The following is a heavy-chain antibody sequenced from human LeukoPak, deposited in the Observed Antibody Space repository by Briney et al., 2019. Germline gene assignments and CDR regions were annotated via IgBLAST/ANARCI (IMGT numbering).Heavy chain of an antibody. V-gene: IGHV3-23*01. D-gene: IGHD1-20*01. CDR1: GFTFSSYA. CDR2: ISGSGGST. J-gene: IGHJ6*02. CDR3: ARGKPVTGTPDYYSYGMDV. Sequence: PGGSLRLSCAASGFTFSSYAMSWLRQAPGKGLEWVSAISGSGGSTYYADSVKGRFTISRDNSKNTLYLQMNSLRAEDTALYYCARGKPVTGTPDYYSYGMDVWGQGTMVTVSS.